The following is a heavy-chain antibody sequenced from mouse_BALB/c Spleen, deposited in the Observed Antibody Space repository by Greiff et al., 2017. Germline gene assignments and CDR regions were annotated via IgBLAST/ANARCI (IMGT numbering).Heavy chain of an antibody. J-gene: IGHJ1*01. CDR2: IYYSGTI. CDR3: AREGNYWYFDV. CDR1: GISITTGNYR. V-gene: IGHV3-5*02. Sequence: EVKVVESGPGLVKPSQTVSLTCTVTGISITTGNYRWSWIRQFPGNKLEWIGYIYYSGTITYNPSLTSRTTITRDTSKNQFFLEMNSLTAEDTATYYCAREGNYWYFDVWGAGTTVTVSS. D-gene: IGHD2-1*01.